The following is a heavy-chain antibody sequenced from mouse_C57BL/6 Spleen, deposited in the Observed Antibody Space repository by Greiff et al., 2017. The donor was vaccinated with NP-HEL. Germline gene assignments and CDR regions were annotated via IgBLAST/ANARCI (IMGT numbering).Heavy chain of an antibody. Sequence: VQLVESGPELVKPGASVKISCKASGYAFSSSWMNWVKQRPGKGLEWIGRIYPGDGDTNYNGKVKGKATLTADKSSSTAYMQLSSLTSEDSAVYFCARSSIYYYGFDYWGQGTTLTVSS. J-gene: IGHJ2*01. CDR2: IYPGDGDT. CDR1: GYAFSSSW. D-gene: IGHD1-1*01. CDR3: ARSSIYYYGFDY. V-gene: IGHV1-82*01.